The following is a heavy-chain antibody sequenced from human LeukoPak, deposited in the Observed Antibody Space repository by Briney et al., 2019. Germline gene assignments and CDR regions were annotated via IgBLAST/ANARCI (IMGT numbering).Heavy chain of an antibody. CDR1: GFTFSSYD. V-gene: IGHV3-13*01. J-gene: IGHJ3*02. CDR3: ARGWGFWSGYYTNNPFDI. Sequence: GGSLRLSCAASGFTFSSYDMHWVRQATGKGLEWVSAIGTAGDTYYPGSVKGRFTISRENAKNSLYLQMNSLRAGDTAVYYCARGWGFWSGYYTNNPFDIWGQGTMVTVSS. D-gene: IGHD3-3*01. CDR2: IGTAGDT.